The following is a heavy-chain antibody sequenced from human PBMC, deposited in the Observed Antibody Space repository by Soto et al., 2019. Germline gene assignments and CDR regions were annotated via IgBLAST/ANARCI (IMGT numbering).Heavy chain of an antibody. CDR3: ATEPSGYSYGPFDY. CDR1: GGTFSNYA. Sequence: QVQLVQSGAEVKKPGSSVKVSCKASGGTFSNYALSWVRQAPGQGLEWVGRIIPFLATTNYAQKFQGRVTITADESTRTAYMELSSLRSEDTAVYYCATEPSGYSYGPFDYWGQGTLVTVSS. V-gene: IGHV1-69*01. J-gene: IGHJ4*02. D-gene: IGHD5-18*01. CDR2: IIPFLATT.